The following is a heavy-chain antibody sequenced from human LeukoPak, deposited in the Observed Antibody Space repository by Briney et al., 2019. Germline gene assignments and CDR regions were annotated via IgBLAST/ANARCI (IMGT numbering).Heavy chain of an antibody. CDR3: ARVLAREYYYYYMDV. D-gene: IGHD6-13*01. Sequence: SQTLSLTCTVSGGSISSGSYYWRWIRQPAGKGLEWIGRIYTSGSTNYNPSLKSRVTISVDTSKNQFSLKLSSVTAADTAVYYCARVLAREYYYYYMDVWGKGTTVTVSS. CDR2: IYTSGST. CDR1: GGSISSGSYY. J-gene: IGHJ6*03. V-gene: IGHV4-61*02.